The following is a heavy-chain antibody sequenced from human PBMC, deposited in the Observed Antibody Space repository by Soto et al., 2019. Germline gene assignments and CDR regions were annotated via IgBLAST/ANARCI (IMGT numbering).Heavy chain of an antibody. CDR2: INHSGST. J-gene: IGHJ5*02. Sequence: SETLSLTCAVYGGSFSGYYWSWIRQPPGKGLEWIGEINHSGSTNYNPSLKSRVTISVDTSKNQFSLKLSSVTAADTAVYYCARPRFYSSSWFRRNWFDPWGQGTLVTVSS. D-gene: IGHD6-13*01. CDR3: ARPRFYSSSWFRRNWFDP. V-gene: IGHV4-34*01. CDR1: GGSFSGYY.